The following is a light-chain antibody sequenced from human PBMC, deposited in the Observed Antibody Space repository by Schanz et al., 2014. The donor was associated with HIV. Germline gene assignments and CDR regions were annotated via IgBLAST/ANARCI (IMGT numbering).Light chain of an antibody. CDR2: DVS. V-gene: IGLV2-14*03. J-gene: IGLJ2*01. CDR3: ATWDISRNGPV. Sequence: QSALTQPASVSGSPGQSITVSCSGASSDVLYSSFISWYQQQPGRPPKLIIYDVSHRPSGVSDRFSGSKSGTSASLVISGLQSEDEADYFCATWDISRNGPVFGGGTKLTVL. CDR1: SSDVLYSSF.